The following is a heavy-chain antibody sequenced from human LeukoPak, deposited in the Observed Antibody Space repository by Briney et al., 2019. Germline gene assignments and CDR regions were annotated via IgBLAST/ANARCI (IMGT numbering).Heavy chain of an antibody. J-gene: IGHJ5*02. V-gene: IGHV3-23*01. CDR3: AKGGRVSGRGYDS. Sequence: GGSLRLACAASGFTFRPNAMSWVRQAPGKGLEWVSTISGHGGSTYYADSVKGRFTISRDNSNNTVYLQMNSLRAEDTAVVYCAKGGRVSGRGYDSWGQGTLVSVSS. CDR1: GFTFRPNA. D-gene: IGHD2-15*01. CDR2: ISGHGGST.